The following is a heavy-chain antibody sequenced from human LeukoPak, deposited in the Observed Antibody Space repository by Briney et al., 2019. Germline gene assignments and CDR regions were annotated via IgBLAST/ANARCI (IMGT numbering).Heavy chain of an antibody. CDR1: GDSVSSNSAA. D-gene: IGHD2-15*01. CDR3: ARALDASPGRGDAFDI. Sequence: SQTLSLTCAISGDSVSSNSAAWNWIRQSPSRGLEWLGKTYYRSKWYNDYAVSVQSRVIINPDTSKNQFSLQLTSVTPEDTAVYYCARALDASPGRGDAFDIWGQGTMVTVSS. J-gene: IGHJ3*02. CDR2: TYYRSKWYN. V-gene: IGHV6-1*01.